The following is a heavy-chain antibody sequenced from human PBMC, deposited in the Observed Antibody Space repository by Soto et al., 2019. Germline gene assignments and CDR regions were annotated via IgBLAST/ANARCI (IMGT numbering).Heavy chain of an antibody. D-gene: IGHD5-18*01. CDR1: GLSHSSSA. J-gene: IGHJ4*02. Sequence: VARTTSGLSHSSSALELVRQTRGKRLEWIVWIVVGSGSTDYAQKVQERVTLTRDKSTSTAYMEQSSLTPKETAVYYCAANKGYSYGYGSYWAQETRVSVPS. CDR2: IVVGSGST. CDR3: AANKGYSYGYGSY. V-gene: IGHV1-58*01.